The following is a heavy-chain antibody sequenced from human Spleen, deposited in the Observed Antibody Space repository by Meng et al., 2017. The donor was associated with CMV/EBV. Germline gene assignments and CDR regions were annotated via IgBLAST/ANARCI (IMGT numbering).Heavy chain of an antibody. D-gene: IGHD6-13*01. CDR2: ISVYNTNT. CDR3: ARVTAGIAAAGTDY. CDR1: GYTFTSYG. J-gene: IGHJ4*02. V-gene: IGHV1-18*01. Sequence: ASVKVSCKASGYTFTSYGISWARQAPGQGLEWMGWISVYNTNTNYAQKFQGRVTMTTDTSTSTAYMELRSLRSDDTAVYYCARVTAGIAAAGTDYWGQGTLVTVSS.